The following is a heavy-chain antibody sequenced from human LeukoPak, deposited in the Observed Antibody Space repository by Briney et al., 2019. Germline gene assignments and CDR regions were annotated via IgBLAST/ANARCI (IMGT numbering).Heavy chain of an antibody. CDR3: ARQTITIFGLHDAFDI. Sequence: PSETLSLTCTVSGGSISSYYWSWIRQPPGKGLERIGYIYTSGSTNYNPSLKSRVTISVDTSKNQFSLKLSSVTAADTAVYYCARQTITIFGLHDAFDIWGQGTMVTVSS. CDR1: GGSISSYY. CDR2: IYTSGST. D-gene: IGHD3-3*01. V-gene: IGHV4-4*09. J-gene: IGHJ3*02.